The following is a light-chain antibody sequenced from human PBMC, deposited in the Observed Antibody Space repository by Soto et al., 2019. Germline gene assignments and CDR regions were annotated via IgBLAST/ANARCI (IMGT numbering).Light chain of an antibody. CDR2: ENN. CDR1: SSNIGNNY. Sequence: QSVLTQPPSGSAAPGQKVTISCSGSSSNIGNNYVSWYQQLPGTAPKLLSYENNKRPSGIPDRFSGSKSGTSATLGITGLQTGDEADYYCGTWDSSLSAAGVFGTGTKVTVL. V-gene: IGLV1-51*02. CDR3: GTWDSSLSAAGV. J-gene: IGLJ1*01.